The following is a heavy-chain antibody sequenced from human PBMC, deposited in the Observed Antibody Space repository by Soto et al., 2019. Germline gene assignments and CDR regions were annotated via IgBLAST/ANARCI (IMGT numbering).Heavy chain of an antibody. CDR2: MSYDGSHI. J-gene: IGHJ4*01. CDR3: ARGFAGGSSFYSFDF. D-gene: IGHD3-10*01. CDR1: GFTFSSYT. Sequence: GGSLRLSCAASGFTFSSYTIHWVRQAPCTGLEWVAVMSYDGSHIYYAESVEGRFTVSRDNSKNTLYLQMDRLRVEDTAVYYCARGFAGGSSFYSFDFWGLGTLVTVSS. V-gene: IGHV3-30*04.